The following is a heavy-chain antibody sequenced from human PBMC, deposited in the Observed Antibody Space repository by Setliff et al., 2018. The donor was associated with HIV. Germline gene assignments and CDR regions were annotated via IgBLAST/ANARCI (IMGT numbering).Heavy chain of an antibody. CDR1: GFTVSSTY. CDR3: AKGFSRIVAVISDY. V-gene: IGHV3-23*03. CDR2: VYSAGSST. Sequence: GGSLRLSCAASGFTVSSTYMSWVRQSPVRGLEWVSVVYSAGSSTYYADSVKGRFTISRDNSKNTLYLQMNSLRAEDTAIYYCAKGFSRIVAVISDYWGLGTLVTVSS. J-gene: IGHJ4*02. D-gene: IGHD3-22*01.